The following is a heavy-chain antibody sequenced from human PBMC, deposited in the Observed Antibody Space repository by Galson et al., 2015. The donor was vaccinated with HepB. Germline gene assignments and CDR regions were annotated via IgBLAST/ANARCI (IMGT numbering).Heavy chain of an antibody. V-gene: IGHV3-30-3*01. J-gene: IGHJ3*01. CDR2: ISYDGNIK. Sequence: PLRLSCAASGFTFSTYAMHWVRQAPGKGLEWVVVISYDGNIKYYADSVKGRFTVSRDNSRNTVFLQMNSLRAEDTAFYYCVRVASGVVPPVPDAFDSWGPGTMVSVSS. CDR3: VRVASGVVPPVPDAFDS. D-gene: IGHD2-2*01. CDR1: GFTFSTYA.